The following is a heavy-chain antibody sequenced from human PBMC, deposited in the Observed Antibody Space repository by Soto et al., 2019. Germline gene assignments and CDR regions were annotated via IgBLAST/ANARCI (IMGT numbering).Heavy chain of an antibody. Sequence: GGSLRLSCAASGFTVSNNYGMNWVRQAPGKGLEWVSGITGSNSAFYADSVKGRFTISRDNSKDTVYLQMNSLRAEDTAVYYCAKPRSCTSSSCQGFDYWGQGTLVTVSS. V-gene: IGHV3-23*01. CDR2: ITGSNSA. CDR1: GFTVSNNYG. CDR3: AKPRSCTSSSCQGFDY. J-gene: IGHJ4*02. D-gene: IGHD2-8*01.